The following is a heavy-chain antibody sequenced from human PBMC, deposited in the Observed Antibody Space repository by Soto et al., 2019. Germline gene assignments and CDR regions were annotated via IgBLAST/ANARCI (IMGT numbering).Heavy chain of an antibody. V-gene: IGHV5-51*01. D-gene: IGHD3-22*01. Sequence: EXLKISCRPSGYXFTSYLIAWVRHMPGKGLEWIGIIFPSDSDTRYSPSFQGQVTISADRSTSTVFLQWASMKASDTAVYFCARKDKSGYLNWFDPWGQGTLVTVS. CDR1: GYXFTSYL. J-gene: IGHJ5*02. CDR3: ARKDKSGYLNWFDP. CDR2: IFPSDSDT.